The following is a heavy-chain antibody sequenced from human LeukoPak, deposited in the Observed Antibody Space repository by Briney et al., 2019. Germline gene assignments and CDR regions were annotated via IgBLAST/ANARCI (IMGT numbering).Heavy chain of an antibody. J-gene: IGHJ4*02. CDR3: ARDLGSWSSYFDY. V-gene: IGHV3-30*04. CDR1: GFTFSNSA. CDR2: ISYDGSNK. Sequence: GGSLRLACAASGFTFSNSAMSWVRQAPGKGLEWVAVISYDGSNKYYADSVKGRFTISRDNSKNTLYLQTNSLRAEDTAVYYCARDLGSWSSYFDYWGQGTLVTVSS. D-gene: IGHD6-13*01.